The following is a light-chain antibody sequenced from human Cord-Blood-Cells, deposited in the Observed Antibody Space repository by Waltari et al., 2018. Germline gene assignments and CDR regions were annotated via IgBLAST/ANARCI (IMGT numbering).Light chain of an antibody. V-gene: IGKV3-20*01. J-gene: IGKJ2*01. CDR1: QSVSSSY. CDR3: QQYGSSPYT. Sequence: EIVLMQSPGTLSLSPGERATLPCRASQSVSSSYLAWYQQKPGQAPRLLIYGASSRATGIPDRFSGSGSGTDFTLTISRLEPEDFAAYYCQQYGSSPYTFGQGTKLEIK. CDR2: GAS.